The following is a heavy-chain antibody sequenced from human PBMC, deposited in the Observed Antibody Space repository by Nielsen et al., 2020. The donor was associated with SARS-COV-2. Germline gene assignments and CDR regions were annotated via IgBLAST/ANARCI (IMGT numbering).Heavy chain of an antibody. CDR3: ARDNPFTVWFGELTGRNAMDV. Sequence: GESLKISCAGSGFTFDGFGMSWVRQVPGKGLEWVSGINWNGGSTGYGDSVRGRFTISRDNAKNSLYLQMNSLRAEDTAVYYCARDNPFTVWFGELTGRNAMDVWGQGTTVTVSS. V-gene: IGHV3-20*04. CDR1: GFTFDGFG. J-gene: IGHJ6*02. CDR2: INWNGGST. D-gene: IGHD3-10*01.